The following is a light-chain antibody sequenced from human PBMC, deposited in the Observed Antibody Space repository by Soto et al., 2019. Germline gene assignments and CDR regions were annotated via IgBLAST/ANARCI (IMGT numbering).Light chain of an antibody. J-gene: IGKJ1*01. V-gene: IGKV3D-20*02. CDR3: QQRSNWPWT. CDR2: GAS. CDR1: QSVSSSY. Sequence: ETVLTQSPGSLSLSLGDRATLSCRASQSVSSSYLAWYQQKPGQAPRLLIYGASNRATGIPARFSGSGSGTDFTLTISSLEPEDFAVYYCQQRSNWPWTFGQGTKVDNK.